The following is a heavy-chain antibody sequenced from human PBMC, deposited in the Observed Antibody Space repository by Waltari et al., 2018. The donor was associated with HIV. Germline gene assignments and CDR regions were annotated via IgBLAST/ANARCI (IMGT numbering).Heavy chain of an antibody. CDR1: GFTFSSYW. V-gene: IGHV3-7*04. CDR3: ARGGFYGSGSKVN. J-gene: IGHJ4*02. D-gene: IGHD3-10*01. CDR2: IKQDGSEK. Sequence: AASGFTFSSYWMSWVRQAPGKGLEWVANIKQDGSEKYYVDSVKGRFTISGDNAGDALYLKMNSLRAEDTAVYYCARGGFYGSGSKVNWGQGTLVTVSS.